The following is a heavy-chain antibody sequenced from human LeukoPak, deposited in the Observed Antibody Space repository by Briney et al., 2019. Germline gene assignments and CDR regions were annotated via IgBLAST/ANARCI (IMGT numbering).Heavy chain of an antibody. D-gene: IGHD2-2*01. V-gene: IGHV4-30-4*08. CDR1: VGSITSVDYY. CDR3: ARDGGCSSTSCLFDY. Sequence: PSETLSLTCTVSVGSITSVDYYCSWIRQPPRKGMEWIIYIYYSGRTYYNTSLKSRVTISVDTSKNQFSLKLSSVTAADTAVYYCARDGGCSSTSCLFDYWGQGTLVTVSS. CDR2: IYYSGRT. J-gene: IGHJ4*02.